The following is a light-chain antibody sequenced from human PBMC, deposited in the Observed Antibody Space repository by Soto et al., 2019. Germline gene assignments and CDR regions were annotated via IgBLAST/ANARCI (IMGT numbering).Light chain of an antibody. V-gene: IGKV3D-15*01. CDR2: AAS. CDR1: QTIHSK. J-gene: IGKJ4*01. CDR3: QQYSDWPLT. Sequence: EIVMTQSPATLSVSPGERATLCCRPSQTIHSKLAWYQQRPGQAPRPLIYAASTRATGIPARFSGNGFGTEFPLTISSLQSEDFAVYYCQQYSDWPLTFGGGTKVEIK.